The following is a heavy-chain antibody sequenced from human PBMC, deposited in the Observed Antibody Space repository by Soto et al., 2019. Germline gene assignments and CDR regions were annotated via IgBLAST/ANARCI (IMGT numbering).Heavy chain of an antibody. CDR3: ARAVGGSSSRGDH. D-gene: IGHD6-13*01. Sequence: QVQLVQSGAEEKKPGASVKVSCKASGYTFTNYAMHWVRQAPGQRLEWMGWINAGNGNTKYSQKFQGRVTITRDTPASTDYMELSSLRSEDTAVYYCARAVGGSSSRGDHWCQGTLVTVS. CDR1: GYTFTNYA. J-gene: IGHJ4*02. V-gene: IGHV1-3*05. CDR2: INAGNGNT.